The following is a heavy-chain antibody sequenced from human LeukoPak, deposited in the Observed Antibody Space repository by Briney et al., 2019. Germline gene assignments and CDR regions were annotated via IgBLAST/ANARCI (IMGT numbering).Heavy chain of an antibody. CDR1: GLTFSRYS. Sequence: GGSLRLSCAASGLTFSRYSMNWVRQAPGKGLEWVSSISSGSSYIYYADSVKGRFTISRDNAKNSLYLQMNSLRAEDTAVYYCARDQHDSSGYYLEDYYYCYMDVWGKGTTVTVSS. CDR2: ISSGSSYI. V-gene: IGHV3-21*01. J-gene: IGHJ6*03. CDR3: ARDQHDSSGYYLEDYYYCYMDV. D-gene: IGHD3-22*01.